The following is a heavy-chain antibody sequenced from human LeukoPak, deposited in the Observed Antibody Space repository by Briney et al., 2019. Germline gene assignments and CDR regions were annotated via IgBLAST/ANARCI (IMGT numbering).Heavy chain of an antibody. J-gene: IGHJ4*02. CDR3: ARRGGSSSSRSPIDY. Sequence: GGSLRLSCTASGFTFSDYWMTWVRQAPGKGPEWVANIKQDGSQRYYVDSVRGRFTISRDKAKNSLFLQMNGLRAEDTAVYYCARRGGSSSSRSPIDYWGQGTLVTVSS. D-gene: IGHD6-6*01. CDR1: GFTFSDYW. CDR2: IKQDGSQR. V-gene: IGHV3-7*01.